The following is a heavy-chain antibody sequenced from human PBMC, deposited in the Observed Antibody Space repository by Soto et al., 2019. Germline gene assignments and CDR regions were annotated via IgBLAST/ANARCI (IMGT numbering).Heavy chain of an antibody. V-gene: IGHV1-3*01. D-gene: IGHD2-21*02. J-gene: IGHJ4*02. CDR1: GYTFTRYA. CDR2: INAGNGDT. Sequence: QVHLVQSGAEVKKPGASVKVSCKASGYTFTRYAMHWVRQAPVQSPEWMGWINAGNGDTKYSEKLQGRVTFTRDTTASTTYMELSSLRSEDTAVYYCARNSYISGDPDSYFLDYWGQGPPVTASS. CDR3: ARNSYISGDPDSYFLDY.